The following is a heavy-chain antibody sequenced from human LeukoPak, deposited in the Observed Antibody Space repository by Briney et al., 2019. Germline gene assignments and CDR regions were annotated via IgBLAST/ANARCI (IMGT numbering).Heavy chain of an antibody. CDR3: AREGGGYSYGFIDY. V-gene: IGHV3-30*02. J-gene: IGHJ4*02. Sequence: PGGSLRLSCAASGFTFSSYGMHWVRQAPGKGLEWVAFIRYDGSNKYYADSVKGRFTISRDNAKNSLYLQMNSLRAEDTAVYYCAREGGGYSYGFIDYWGQGTLVTVSS. CDR2: IRYDGSNK. D-gene: IGHD5-18*01. CDR1: GFTFSSYG.